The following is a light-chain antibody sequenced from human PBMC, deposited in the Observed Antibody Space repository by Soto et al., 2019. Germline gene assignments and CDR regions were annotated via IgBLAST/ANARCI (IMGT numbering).Light chain of an antibody. Sequence: DIQMTPSPSSVSASVGDRVSITCRASQGISSRLAWYQQKPGRAPKLLIYTGSSLQSGVPSRFSGTGSGTDFTLTISSLQPEDVATYYCQQANSFPLTFGGGTKVEIK. CDR1: QGISSR. J-gene: IGKJ4*01. CDR2: TGS. CDR3: QQANSFPLT. V-gene: IGKV1-12*01.